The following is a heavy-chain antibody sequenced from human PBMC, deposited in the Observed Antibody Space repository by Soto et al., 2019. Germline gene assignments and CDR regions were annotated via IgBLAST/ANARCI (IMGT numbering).Heavy chain of an antibody. CDR1: GSSFRTFA. CDR3: AKGGRVAGKWGYYHHGMDV. Sequence: QVVLVQSGAEVKKTGSSVKVSCKGSGSSFRTFALSWVRQAPGQGLEWMGGLIPVFGTTNSAEKFHGRLTITADASTNTAYMELSSLTSDDRAVYYCAKGGRVAGKWGYYHHGMDVLGQGTTVTVSS. V-gene: IGHV1-69*01. J-gene: IGHJ6*02. D-gene: IGHD6-19*01. CDR2: LIPVFGTT.